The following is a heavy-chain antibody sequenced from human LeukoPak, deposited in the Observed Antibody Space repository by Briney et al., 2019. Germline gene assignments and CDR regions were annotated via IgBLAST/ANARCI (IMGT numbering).Heavy chain of an antibody. CDR3: AGGRDAFDI. CDR2: IYTSGST. V-gene: IGHV4-4*07. J-gene: IGHJ3*02. CDR1: GGSISSYY. Sequence: SETLSLTCTVSGGSISSYYWSWIRQPAGKGLEWIGRIYTSGSTNYNPSLKSRATVSVDTSSNRFSLRLTSLTAADSALYYCAGGRDAFDIWGQGTMVTVSS.